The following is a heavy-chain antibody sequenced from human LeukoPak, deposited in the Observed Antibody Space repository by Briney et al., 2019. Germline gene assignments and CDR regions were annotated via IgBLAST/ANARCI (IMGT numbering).Heavy chain of an antibody. CDR1: GFTFSSYA. V-gene: IGHV3-64*01. Sequence: GGSLRLSCAASGFTFSSYAMHWVRQAPGKGLEYVSAINSNGGSTYYANSVKGRFIISRDNSKNMPYLQMGSLRTEDTAVYYCAREGYYGSGTYYFPGYWGQGTLVTVSS. CDR3: AREGYYGSGTYYFPGY. J-gene: IGHJ4*02. D-gene: IGHD3-10*01. CDR2: INSNGGST.